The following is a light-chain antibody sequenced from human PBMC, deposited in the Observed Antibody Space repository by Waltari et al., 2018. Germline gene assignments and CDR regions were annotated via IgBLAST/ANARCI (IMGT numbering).Light chain of an antibody. V-gene: IGKV1D-13*01. CDR3: QQFNEYPWT. CDR1: QATKNA. J-gene: IGKJ1*01. Sequence: AIQLTQSPSFLSASVGDRVTITCRTSQATKNALAWYQQQAGKPPKLLIYDTSTLESGVPSRFSGGGTGAELTLTISSLQPEDVGTYYCQQFNEYPWTFGQGTKVEIK. CDR2: DTS.